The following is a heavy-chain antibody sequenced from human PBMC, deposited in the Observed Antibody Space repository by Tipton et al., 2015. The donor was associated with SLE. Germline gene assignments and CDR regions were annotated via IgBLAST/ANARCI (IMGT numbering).Heavy chain of an antibody. Sequence: TLSLTCTVSGGSISSGSYYWSWIRQPAGKGLEWIGHIYTSGSTNYNPSLKSRVTISVDTSKNHFSRKLSSVTAADTAVYYCARTAYYDILTGYPHAFDIWGQGTMVTVSS. J-gene: IGHJ3*02. CDR3: ARTAYYDILTGYPHAFDI. D-gene: IGHD3-9*01. V-gene: IGHV4-61*09. CDR2: IYTSGST. CDR1: GGSISSGSYY.